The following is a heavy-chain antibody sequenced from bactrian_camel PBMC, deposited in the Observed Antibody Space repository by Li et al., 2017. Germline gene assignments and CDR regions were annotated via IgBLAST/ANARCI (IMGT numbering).Heavy chain of an antibody. CDR3: ASDYGTTYTCYRWEERSEYNY. V-gene: IGHV3S1*01. D-gene: IGHD2*01. Sequence: HVQLVESGGGLVQPGGSLRLSCEASGFRFSTSHMRWVRQAPGKGLKWVANVDADGSTTYYADSVKGRFIISRDDAKNTLFLQLNRLEFEDTAMYYCASDYGTTYTCYRWEERSEYNYWGQGTQVTV. CDR2: VDADGSTT. J-gene: IGHJ4*01. CDR1: GFRFSTSH.